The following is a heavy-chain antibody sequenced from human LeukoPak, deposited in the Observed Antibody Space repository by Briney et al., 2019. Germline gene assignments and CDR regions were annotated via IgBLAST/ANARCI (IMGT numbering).Heavy chain of an antibody. J-gene: IGHJ4*02. CDR2: ISSSGGST. CDR1: GFIFSTYT. CDR3: AKAAVYHDSCPDS. D-gene: IGHD5/OR15-5a*01. Sequence: GGSLRLSCAASGFIFSTYTMNWVRQAPGKGLEWVSSISSSGGSTYYADSVKGRFTISRDNSKNTLYPQVISLRAEDTAVYYCAKAAVYHDSCPDSWGQGTLVTVSS. V-gene: IGHV3-23*01.